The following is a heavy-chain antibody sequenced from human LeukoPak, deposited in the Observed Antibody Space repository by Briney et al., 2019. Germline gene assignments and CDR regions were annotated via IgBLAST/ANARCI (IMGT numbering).Heavy chain of an antibody. CDR1: GFTLGSYA. CDR2: ISGSGGST. CDR3: AKESVQAAPLYAVDG. V-gene: IGHV3-23*01. Sequence: GGSLRLSCAASGFTLGSYAMSWVRQAPGKGLEWVSTISGSGGSTYYADSLKGRFTISRDNSKNTLYLQMNSLRVEDTALYYCAKESVQAAPLYAVDGGGQGTQVTVSS. J-gene: IGHJ4*02. D-gene: IGHD2-2*01.